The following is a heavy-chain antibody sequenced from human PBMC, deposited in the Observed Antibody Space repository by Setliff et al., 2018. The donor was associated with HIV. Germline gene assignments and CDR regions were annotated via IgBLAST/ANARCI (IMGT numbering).Heavy chain of an antibody. Sequence: ASVKVSCKASGYSFTTYDINWARQAPGQGLEWMGWVDPNTGNAGYEQKFQGRVTMTRDTSISTAYMELRSLTSEDTAVYYCARMEYDVRGRAPNGFDPWGPGTLVTVSS. CDR2: VDPNTGNA. V-gene: IGHV1-8*01. CDR3: ARMEYDVRGRAPNGFDP. CDR1: GYSFTTYD. J-gene: IGHJ5*02. D-gene: IGHD2-8*01.